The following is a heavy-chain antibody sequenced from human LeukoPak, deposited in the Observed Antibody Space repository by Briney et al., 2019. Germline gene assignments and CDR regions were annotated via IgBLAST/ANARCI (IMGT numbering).Heavy chain of an antibody. Sequence: GASVKVSCKASGYTFTSYDINWVRQATGQGLEWMGWMNPNSGNTGYAQKFQGRVTMTRNTSISTAYMELSSLRSEDTAVYYCATLYGDRFHYFDYWGQGTLVTVSS. V-gene: IGHV1-8*02. CDR3: ATLYGDRFHYFDY. CDR1: GYTFTSYD. CDR2: MNPNSGNT. J-gene: IGHJ4*02. D-gene: IGHD4-17*01.